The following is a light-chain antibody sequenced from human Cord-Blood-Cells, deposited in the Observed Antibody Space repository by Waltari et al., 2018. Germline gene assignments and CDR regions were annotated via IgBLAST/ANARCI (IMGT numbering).Light chain of an antibody. CDR2: LGS. Sequence: DIVMPQSQLPLPVTTGEPASISCRSSQSLLHSIGYNYLDWYLQKPGQSPQLLIYLGSNRASGVPDRFSGSGSGTDFTLKISRVEAEDVGVYYCMQALQTPLTFGGGTKVEIK. CDR1: QSLLHSIGYNY. CDR3: MQALQTPLT. J-gene: IGKJ4*01. V-gene: IGKV2-28*01.